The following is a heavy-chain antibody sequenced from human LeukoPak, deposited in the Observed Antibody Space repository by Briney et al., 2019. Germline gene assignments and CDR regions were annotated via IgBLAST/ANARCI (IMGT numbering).Heavy chain of an antibody. D-gene: IGHD3-3*01. V-gene: IGHV4-4*07. J-gene: IGHJ6*02. CDR1: GGSISSFY. CDR2: IQISGST. Sequence: SETLSLTCTVSGGSISSFYWSWIRQPAGTGLEWIGRIQISGSTNHNPSLKSRVTMSLDTSKNQFSLNLTSVTAADTAVYYCARGTIFGVVMDVWGQGTTVTVSS. CDR3: ARGTIFGVVMDV.